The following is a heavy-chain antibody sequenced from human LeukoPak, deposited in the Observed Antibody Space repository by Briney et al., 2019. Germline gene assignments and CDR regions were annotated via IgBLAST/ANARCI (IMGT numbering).Heavy chain of an antibody. CDR3: ARSPYYYGSGSSSSNWFDP. CDR2: INRSGST. J-gene: IGHJ5*02. D-gene: IGHD3-10*01. V-gene: IGHV4-34*01. Sequence: SETLSLTCAVYGGSFSGYYWSWIRQPPGKGLEWIGEINRSGSTNYNPSLKSRVTISVDTSKNQFSLKLSSVTAADTAVYYCARSPYYYGSGSSSSNWFDPWGQGTLVTVSS. CDR1: GGSFSGYY.